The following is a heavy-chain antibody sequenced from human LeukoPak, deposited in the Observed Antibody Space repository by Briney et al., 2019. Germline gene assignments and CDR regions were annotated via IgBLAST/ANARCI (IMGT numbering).Heavy chain of an antibody. Sequence: GTSLRLSCVASGFTFSSYGMNWVRQAPGKGLEWVAVISYDGTNKFYVDSLRGRFTISRDNSKNTLYLQMNSLRAEDTTVYYCATTLGLWFGDPVGYFDYWGQGTLVTVSS. D-gene: IGHD3-10*01. CDR3: ATTLGLWFGDPVGYFDY. J-gene: IGHJ4*02. CDR1: GFTFSSYG. V-gene: IGHV3-30*03. CDR2: ISYDGTNK.